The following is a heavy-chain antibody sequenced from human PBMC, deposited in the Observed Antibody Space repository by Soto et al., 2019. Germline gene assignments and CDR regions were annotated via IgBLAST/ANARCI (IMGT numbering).Heavy chain of an antibody. V-gene: IGHV4-30-4*01. J-gene: IGHJ5*02. CDR3: ASEAYYDSSGHVFDP. D-gene: IGHD3-22*01. CDR2: IYYSGST. CDR1: GGSISSGDYC. Sequence: SETLSLTCTVSGGSISSGDYCWSWIRQPPGKGLEWIGYIYYSGSTYYNPSLKSRVTISVDTSKNQFSLKLSSVTAADTAVYYSASEAYYDSSGHVFDPWGQGTLVTVSS.